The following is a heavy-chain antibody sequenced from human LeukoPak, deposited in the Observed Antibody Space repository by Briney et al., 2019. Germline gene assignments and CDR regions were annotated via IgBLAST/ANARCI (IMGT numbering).Heavy chain of an antibody. V-gene: IGHV3-23*01. CDR2: ISGSGGST. CDR1: GFTFRNYA. CDR3: AKDQEYYFDY. J-gene: IGHJ4*02. D-gene: IGHD3-10*01. Sequence: GGSLRLSCAASGFTFRNYAMSWVRQAPGKGLEWVSAISGSGGSTYYADSVKGRFTISRDNSKNTLYLQMNSLRAEDTAVYYCAKDQEYYFDYWGQGTLVTVSS.